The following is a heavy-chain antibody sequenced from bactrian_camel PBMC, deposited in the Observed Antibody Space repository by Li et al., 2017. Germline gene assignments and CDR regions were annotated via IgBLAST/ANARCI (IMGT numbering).Heavy chain of an antibody. CDR1: GNNVSNYC. Sequence: QLVESGGGSVQAGGSLRLSCAASGNNVSNYCMGWLRQAPGKEREGVATIDSGDGSTDYADSVKGRFTISQDNAKNTLYLQMNSLKTEDTAMYYCAHRDNWSYNYWGQGTQVTVS. CDR3: AHRDNWSYNY. D-gene: IGHD7*01. V-gene: IGHV3S1*01. CDR2: IDSGDGST. J-gene: IGHJ4*01.